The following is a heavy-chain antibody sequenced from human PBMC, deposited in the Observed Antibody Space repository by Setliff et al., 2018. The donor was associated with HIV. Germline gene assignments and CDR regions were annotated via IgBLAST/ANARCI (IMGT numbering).Heavy chain of an antibody. Sequence: GGSLRLSCAASGFTFSTYWMSWVRQAPGKGLEWVAFIRYDGSNKYYADSVKGRFTISRDNSKNTLYLQMNSLRAEDTAVYYCAKETGLQFLEWLLSTPINYYYYYMDVWGKGTTVTVSS. CDR2: IRYDGSNK. CDR3: AKETGLQFLEWLLSTPINYYYYYMDV. CDR1: GFTFSTYW. V-gene: IGHV3-30*02. J-gene: IGHJ6*03. D-gene: IGHD3-3*01.